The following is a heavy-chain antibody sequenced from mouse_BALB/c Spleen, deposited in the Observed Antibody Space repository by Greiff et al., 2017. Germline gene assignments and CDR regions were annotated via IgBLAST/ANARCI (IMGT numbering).Heavy chain of an antibody. V-gene: IGHV1S137*01. Sequence: VQLQQSGAELVRPGVSVKISCKGSGYTFTDYAMHWVKQSHAKSLEWIGVISTYYGDASYNQKFKGKATMTVDKSSSTAYMELARLTSEDSAIYYCSMITTEAMDYWGQGTSVTVSS. J-gene: IGHJ4*01. CDR3: SMITTEAMDY. CDR2: ISTYYGDA. CDR1: GYTFTDYA. D-gene: IGHD2-4*01.